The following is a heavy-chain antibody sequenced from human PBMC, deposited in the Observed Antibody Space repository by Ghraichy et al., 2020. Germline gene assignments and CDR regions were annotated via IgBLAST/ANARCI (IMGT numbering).Heavy chain of an antibody. D-gene: IGHD2-2*01. CDR1: GFTFSSYA. CDR3: AKDGGGYSSSPFDC. Sequence: GESLNISCAASGFTFSSYAMHWVRQAPGKGLEWVAVVSYDGSSKYYADSVTGRFTISRDNSKNTLYLQMNSLRADDTAMYYCAKDGGGYSSSPFDCWGQGTLVTVSS. J-gene: IGHJ4*02. CDR2: VSYDGSSK. V-gene: IGHV3-30-3*01.